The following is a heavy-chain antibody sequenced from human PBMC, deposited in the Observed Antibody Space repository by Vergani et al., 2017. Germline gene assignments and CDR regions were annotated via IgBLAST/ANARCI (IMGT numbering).Heavy chain of an antibody. Sequence: QVQLQESGPGLVKPSETLSLTCTVSAGSISSYYWSWIRQPPGKGLEWIGYIYYSGSTNYNPSLKSRVTISVDTSKNQFSLKLSSVTAADTAVYYCAKGPMIVVGLYAFDIWGQGTMVTVSS. CDR2: IYYSGST. CDR3: AKGPMIVVGLYAFDI. CDR1: AGSISSYY. J-gene: IGHJ3*02. D-gene: IGHD3-22*01. V-gene: IGHV4-59*01.